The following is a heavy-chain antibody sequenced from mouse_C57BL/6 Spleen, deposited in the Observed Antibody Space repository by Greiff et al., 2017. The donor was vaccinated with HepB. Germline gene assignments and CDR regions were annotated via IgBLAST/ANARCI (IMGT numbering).Heavy chain of an antibody. CDR1: GFTFSSYA. V-gene: IGHV5-9-1*02. CDR3: TRDRGDRYYFDY. Sequence: EVKLVESGEGLVKPGGSLKLSCAASGFTFSSYAMSWVRQTPEKRLEWVAYISSGGDYIYYADTVKGRFTISRDNARNTLYLQMSSLKSEDTAMYYCTRDRGDRYYFDYWGQGTTLTVSS. D-gene: IGHD3-1*01. CDR2: ISSGGDYI. J-gene: IGHJ2*01.